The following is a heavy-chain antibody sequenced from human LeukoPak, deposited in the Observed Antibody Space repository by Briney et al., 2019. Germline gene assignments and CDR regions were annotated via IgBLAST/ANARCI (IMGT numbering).Heavy chain of an antibody. Sequence: GGSLRLSCAASGFSFSNYAMSWVRQAPGKGLEWVSAISGRGANTYYADSVKGRFTISRDNAKNSLYLQMNSLRAEDTAVYYCARELRGIFDLSRYDYWGQGTLVTVSS. D-gene: IGHD6-13*01. CDR2: ISGRGANT. CDR1: GFSFSNYA. CDR3: ARELRGIFDLSRYDY. V-gene: IGHV3-23*01. J-gene: IGHJ4*02.